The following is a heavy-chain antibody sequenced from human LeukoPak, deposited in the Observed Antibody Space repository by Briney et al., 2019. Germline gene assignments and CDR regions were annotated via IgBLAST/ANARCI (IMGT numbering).Heavy chain of an antibody. V-gene: IGHV3-53*01. CDR2: IYAVGAT. D-gene: IGHD4-17*01. Sequence: GGSLRVSCAASGFTVSRNYMHWVRQAPGKGLEWLSVIYAVGATYSAASVQDRFTISRDNYKNTVFLQLSSLRVEDTAVYFCAGDDGDYPAGSFHYWGQGTLVTVSS. J-gene: IGHJ4*02. CDR1: GFTVSRNY. CDR3: AGDDGDYPAGSFHY.